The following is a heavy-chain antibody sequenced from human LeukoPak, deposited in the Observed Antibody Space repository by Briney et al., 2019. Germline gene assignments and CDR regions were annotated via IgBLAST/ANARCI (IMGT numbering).Heavy chain of an antibody. CDR1: GFTFSSYS. J-gene: IGHJ2*01. CDR2: ISSSSSYI. V-gene: IGHV3-21*01. CDR3: ARDGPNLSWYFDL. Sequence: GGSLTLSCAASGFTFSSYSMNWVRQAPGKGLEWVSSISSSSSYIYYADSVKGRFTISRDNAKNSLYLQMNSLRAEDTAVYYCARDGPNLSWYFDLWGRGTLVTVSS.